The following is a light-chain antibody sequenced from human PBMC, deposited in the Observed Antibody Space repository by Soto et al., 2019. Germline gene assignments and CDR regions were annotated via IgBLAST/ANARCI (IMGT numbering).Light chain of an antibody. CDR2: GNS. CDR3: QSYDSSLSGYV. J-gene: IGLJ1*01. V-gene: IGLV1-40*01. CDR1: SSNIGAGYD. Sequence: QSVLTQPPSVSGAAGRRVTISCTGSSSNIGAGYDVHWYQQLPGTAPKLLIYGNSNRPSGVPDRFSGSKSGTSASLAITGLQAEDEAYYYCQSYDSSLSGYVFGTGTKLTV.